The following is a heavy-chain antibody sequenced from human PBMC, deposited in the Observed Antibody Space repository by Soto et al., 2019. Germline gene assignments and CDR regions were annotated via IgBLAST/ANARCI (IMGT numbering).Heavy chain of an antibody. CDR1: GYTFTSYA. J-gene: IGHJ4*02. V-gene: IGHV1-3*01. CDR3: ARGGGSYYDHAFDY. CDR2: INAGNGNT. Sequence: QVQLVQSGAEVKKPGASVKVPCKASGYTFTSYAMHWVRQAPGQRLEWMGWINAGNGNTKYSQKFQGRVTITRDTSASTAYMELSSLRSEDTAVYYCARGGGSYYDHAFDYWGQGTLVTVSS. D-gene: IGHD1-26*01.